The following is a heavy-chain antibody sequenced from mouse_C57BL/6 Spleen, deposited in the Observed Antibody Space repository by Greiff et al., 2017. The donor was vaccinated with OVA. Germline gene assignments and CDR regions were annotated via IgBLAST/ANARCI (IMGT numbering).Heavy chain of an antibody. D-gene: IGHD1-1*01. CDR2: ISDGGSYT. J-gene: IGHJ2*01. V-gene: IGHV5-4*01. Sequence: EVQRVESGGGLVKPGGSLKLSCAASGFTFSSYAMSWVRQTPEKRLEWVATISDGGSYTYYPDNVKGRFTISRDNAKNNLYLQMSHLKSEDTAMYYCAITTVVATFYYFDYWGQGTTLTVSS. CDR3: AITTVVATFYYFDY. CDR1: GFTFSSYA.